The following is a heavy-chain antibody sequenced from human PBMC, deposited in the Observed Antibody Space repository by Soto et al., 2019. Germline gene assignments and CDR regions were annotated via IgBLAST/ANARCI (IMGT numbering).Heavy chain of an antibody. Sequence: QVQLQEWGPGLLKPSATLSLTCTVSGGSISSYYWSWIRQPAGKGLEWIGRIYTSGSTNYNPSLKSRVTMSVDTSKNQFSLKLSSVTAADTAVYYCARACSSNSCYDVFDYWGQGTLVTVS. CDR3: ARACSSNSCYDVFDY. V-gene: IGHV4-4*07. CDR1: GGSISSYY. CDR2: IYTSGST. J-gene: IGHJ4*02. D-gene: IGHD2-2*01.